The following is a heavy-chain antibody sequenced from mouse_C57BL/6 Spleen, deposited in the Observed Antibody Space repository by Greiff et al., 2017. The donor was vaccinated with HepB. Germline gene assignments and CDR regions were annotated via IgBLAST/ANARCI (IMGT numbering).Heavy chain of an antibody. CDR3: TTARAGDY. J-gene: IGHJ2*01. D-gene: IGHD3-1*01. CDR2: IDPENGDT. CDR1: GFNIKDDY. Sequence: EVQGVESGAELVRPGASVKLSCTASGFNIKDDYMHWVKQRPEQGLEWIGWIDPENGDTEYASKFQGKATITADTSSNTAYLQLSSLTSEDTAVYYCTTARAGDYWGQGTTLTVSS. V-gene: IGHV14-4*01.